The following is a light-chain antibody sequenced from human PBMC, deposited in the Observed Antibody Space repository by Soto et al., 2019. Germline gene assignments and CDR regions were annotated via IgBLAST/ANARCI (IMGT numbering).Light chain of an antibody. Sequence: QSALTQPRSGSGSPGQSVTISCTGTSSDVGGYVYVSWYRQDPGKAPQPIIYDVYNRPSGVPDRFSGSKSGNTASLTVSGLQPEDEADYYCCAYAGNSFVFGTGTKVTVL. CDR3: CAYAGNSFV. V-gene: IGLV2-11*01. CDR2: DVY. CDR1: SSDVGGYVY. J-gene: IGLJ1*01.